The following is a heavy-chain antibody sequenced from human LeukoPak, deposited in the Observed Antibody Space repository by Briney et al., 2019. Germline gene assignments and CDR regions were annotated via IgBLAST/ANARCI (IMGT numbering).Heavy chain of an antibody. D-gene: IGHD3-10*01. CDR3: AKEGMIRGVIDY. V-gene: IGHV4-4*07. Sequence: PSETLSLTCTVSRASISPYYWTWIRQPAGKGLEWIGHVHTSGSTNYNPSLKSRVTMSIDTSTNQFSPKLNSLTAADTAVYYCAKEGMIRGVIDYWGQGALVTVSS. CDR2: VHTSGST. J-gene: IGHJ4*02. CDR1: RASISPYY.